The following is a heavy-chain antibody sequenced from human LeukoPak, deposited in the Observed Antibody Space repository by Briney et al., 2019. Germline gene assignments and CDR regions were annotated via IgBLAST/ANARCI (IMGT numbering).Heavy chain of an antibody. J-gene: IGHJ4*02. CDR2: INHSGST. V-gene: IGHV4-34*01. CDR1: GGSFSGYY. D-gene: IGHD4-17*01. CDR3: ARGTTTFDY. Sequence: PSETLSLTCAVYGGSFSGYYWSWIRQPPGKGLEWIGEINHSGSTNYNPSLKSRVTISVDTSKNQFSLKLSSVTAADTAAYYCARGTTTFDYWGQGTLVTVSS.